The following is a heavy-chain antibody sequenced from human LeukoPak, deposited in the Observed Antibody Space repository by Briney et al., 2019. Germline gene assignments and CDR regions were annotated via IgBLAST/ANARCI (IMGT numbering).Heavy chain of an antibody. D-gene: IGHD3-22*01. CDR2: ISGSGGST. CDR1: GFTFSSYA. CDR3: ARDRTYYYDSSGYYNPLEYYYGMDV. J-gene: IGHJ6*02. V-gene: IGHV3-23*01. Sequence: GGSLRLSCAASGFTFSSYAMSWVRQAPGKGLEWVSAISGSGGSTYYADCVKGRFTISRDNAKNSLYLQMNSLRAEDTAVYYCARDRTYYYDSSGYYNPLEYYYGMDVWGQGTTVTVSS.